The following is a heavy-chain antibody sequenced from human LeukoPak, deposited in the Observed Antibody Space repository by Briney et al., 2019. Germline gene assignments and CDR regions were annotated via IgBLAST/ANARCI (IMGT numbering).Heavy chain of an antibody. CDR3: ASTRTGDYDFWSGYFDDY. D-gene: IGHD3-3*01. CDR1: GFTFSSYA. Sequence: GGSLRLSCAAPGFTFSSYAMSWVRQAPGKGLEWVSAISGSGGSTYYADSVKGRFTISRDNSKNTLYLQMNSLRAEDTAVYYCASTRTGDYDFWSGYFDDYWGQGTLVTVSS. J-gene: IGHJ4*02. CDR2: ISGSGGST. V-gene: IGHV3-23*01.